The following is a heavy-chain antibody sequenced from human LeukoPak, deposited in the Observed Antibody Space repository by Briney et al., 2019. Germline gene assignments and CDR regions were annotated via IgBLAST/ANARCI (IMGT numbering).Heavy chain of an antibody. CDR1: GFTFDDYA. Sequence: GGSLRLSCAASGFTFDDYAMHWVRQAPGKGPEWVSGINWNGNNIGYADSVKGRFTISRDNAKNSLYLQMKSLRAEDTALYYCTKGYDYDASGTPTHWGQGTLVTVFS. D-gene: IGHD3-22*01. CDR3: TKGYDYDASGTPTH. V-gene: IGHV3-9*01. J-gene: IGHJ1*01. CDR2: INWNGNNI.